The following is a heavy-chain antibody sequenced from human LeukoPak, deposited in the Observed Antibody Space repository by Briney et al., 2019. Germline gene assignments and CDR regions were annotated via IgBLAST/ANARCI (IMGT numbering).Heavy chain of an antibody. J-gene: IGHJ4*02. V-gene: IGHV4-4*07. CDR3: AKYASGSLVV. D-gene: IGHD3-10*01. Sequence: KTSETLSLTCSVSGESIISSYFWSWIRQPAGKGLEWIGRIYNTGSTDFNPSLKSRVTMSVDTSRNQFSLKLSSVTAADMAVYYCAKYASGSLVVWGQGTLVTVSS. CDR1: GESIISSYF. CDR2: IYNTGST.